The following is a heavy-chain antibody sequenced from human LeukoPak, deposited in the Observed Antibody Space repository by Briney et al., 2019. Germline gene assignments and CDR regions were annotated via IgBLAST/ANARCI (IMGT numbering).Heavy chain of an antibody. CDR2: IYSGGST. Sequence: GGSLRLSCAASGFTISSNYMTWVRQAPGKGLEWVSVIYSGGSTYYADSVKGRFTISRDNSKNTLYLQMNSLRAEDTAVYYCARLTSWYGDYWGQGTLVTVSS. V-gene: IGHV3-53*01. CDR1: GFTISSNY. J-gene: IGHJ4*02. D-gene: IGHD6-13*01. CDR3: ARLTSWYGDY.